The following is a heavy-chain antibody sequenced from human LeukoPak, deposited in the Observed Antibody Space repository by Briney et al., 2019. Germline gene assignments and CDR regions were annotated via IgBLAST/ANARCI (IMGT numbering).Heavy chain of an antibody. V-gene: IGHV3-30*02. D-gene: IGHD3-10*01. CDR1: GFTFSSYG. J-gene: IGHJ6*02. CDR3: AKDLVRGGFVVTTPNYYDGMDV. Sequence: GGSLRLSCAASGFTFSSYGMHWVRQAPGKGLEWVAVIWYDGSNKYYADSVKGRFTISRDNSKNTLYLQMNSLRAEDTAVYYCAKDLVRGGFVVTTPNYYDGMDVWGQGTTVTVSS. CDR2: IWYDGSNK.